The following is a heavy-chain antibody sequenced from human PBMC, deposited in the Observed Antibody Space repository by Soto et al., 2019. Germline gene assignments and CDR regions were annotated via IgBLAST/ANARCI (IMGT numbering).Heavy chain of an antibody. CDR3: AHRRAMGSNWNYGDFDY. Sequence: QITLKESGPTLVQPTQTLTLTCTFSGFSLTTSPVGVGWISQPPRKALQCLALIYWDDDKRYSPSLKSRLTNTKDTSKNQVVLTMNDMDPVDTATYYCAHRRAMGSNWNYGDFDYWGQGTVVPVSS. J-gene: IGHJ4*02. CDR1: GFSLTTSPVG. CDR2: IYWDDDK. V-gene: IGHV2-5*02. D-gene: IGHD1-7*01.